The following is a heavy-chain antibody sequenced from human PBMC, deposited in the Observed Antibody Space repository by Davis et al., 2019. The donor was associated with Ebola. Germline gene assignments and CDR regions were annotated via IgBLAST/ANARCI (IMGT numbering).Heavy chain of an antibody. Sequence: PGGSLRLSCAASGFTFSSHAMPWVRQAPGKGLEWVAVIWNDGSRKFYADSVKGRFTVARDNSKNTLYLEMNSLRAGDTAVYYCARVSYQLLDYYYYYMDIWGNGTTVTVSS. CDR1: GFTFSSHA. J-gene: IGHJ6*03. CDR2: IWNDGSRK. D-gene: IGHD2-2*01. CDR3: ARVSYQLLDYYYYYMDI. V-gene: IGHV3-33*01.